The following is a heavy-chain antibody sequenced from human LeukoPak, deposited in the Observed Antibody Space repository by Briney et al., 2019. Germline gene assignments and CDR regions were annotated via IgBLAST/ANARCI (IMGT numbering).Heavy chain of an antibody. CDR1: GGSFSGYY. CDR2: IYYSGSA. D-gene: IGHD1-1*01. CDR3: TRDRFGTAGLDN. V-gene: IGHV4-34*09. J-gene: IGHJ4*02. Sequence: SETLSLTCAVYGGSFSGYYWSWIRQVPGKGLEWIGNIYYSGSAYYNPSLKSRTTISIDTSKNQFSLKLSSVTAADTAVYYCTRDRFGTAGLDNWGQGTLVTVSS.